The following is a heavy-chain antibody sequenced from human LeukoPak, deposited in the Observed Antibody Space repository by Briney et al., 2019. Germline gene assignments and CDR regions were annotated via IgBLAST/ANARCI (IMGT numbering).Heavy chain of an antibody. CDR1: GGSFSGYY. V-gene: IGHV4-34*01. CDR2: INHSGST. D-gene: IGHD3-10*01. J-gene: IGHJ4*02. CDR3: ARHLYYYGSGSYYTKAIFDY. Sequence: PSETLSLTCAVYGGSFSGYYWSWIRQPPGKGLEWIGEINHSGSTNYNPSLKSRVTISVDTSKNQFSLKLSSVTAADTAVYYCARHLYYYGSGSYYTKAIFDYWGQGTLVTVSS.